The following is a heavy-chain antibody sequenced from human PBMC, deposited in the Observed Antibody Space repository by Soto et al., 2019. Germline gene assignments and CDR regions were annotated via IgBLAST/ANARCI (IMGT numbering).Heavy chain of an antibody. J-gene: IGHJ1*01. D-gene: IGHD3-10*01. CDR3: VRGVLS. CDR1: GGSISSGGYY. V-gene: IGHV4-31*03. CDR2: IHHSGST. Sequence: QVQLQESGPGLVKASQNLSLTCNVSGGSISSGGYYWTWIRQHPGKGLEWIGNIHHSGSTFYNPSLKSRVSISVDTSKNQFSLKLSSVTAAATAVYFCVRGVLSWGQGTLVTVSS.